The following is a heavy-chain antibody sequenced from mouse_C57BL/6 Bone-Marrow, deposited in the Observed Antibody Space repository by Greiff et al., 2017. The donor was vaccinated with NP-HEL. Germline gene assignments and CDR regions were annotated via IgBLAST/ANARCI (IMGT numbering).Heavy chain of an antibody. CDR3: VRHEHYDAMDY. CDR2: IRSKSNNYAT. D-gene: IGHD1-1*02. CDR1: GFSFNTYA. V-gene: IGHV10-1*01. Sequence: DVMLVESGGGLVQPKGSLKLSCAASGFSFNTYAMNWVRQAPGKGLEWVARIRSKSNNYATSSADSVKDRFTISRDDSESMLYLQMNNLKTEDTAMYYCVRHEHYDAMDYWGQGTSVTVSS. J-gene: IGHJ4*01.